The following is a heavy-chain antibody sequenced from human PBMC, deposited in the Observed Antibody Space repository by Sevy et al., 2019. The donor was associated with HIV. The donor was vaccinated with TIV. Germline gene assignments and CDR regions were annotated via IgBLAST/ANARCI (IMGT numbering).Heavy chain of an antibody. CDR3: AREGCTKPHDY. Sequence: GGSLRLSCEASGFTFSKYSMSWVRQSPGKGLEWVSTFSFGCGRINYADSVKGRFTISRDDSKNTLYLQMNSLRAEDTAVYYCAREGCTKPHDYWGQGTLVTISS. CDR1: GFTFSKYS. V-gene: IGHV3-23*01. J-gene: IGHJ4*02. CDR2: FSFGCGRI. D-gene: IGHD2-8*01.